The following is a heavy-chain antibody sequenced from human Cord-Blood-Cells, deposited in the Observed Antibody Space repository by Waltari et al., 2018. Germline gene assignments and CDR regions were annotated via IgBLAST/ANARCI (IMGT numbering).Heavy chain of an antibody. CDR3: AGSGYSSSWYDT. V-gene: IGHV4-34*01. Sequence: GGSFSGYYWSWIRQPPGKGLEWIGEINHSGSTNYNPSLKSRVTISVDTSKNQFSLKLSSVTAADTAVYYCAGSGYSSSWYDTWGQGTLVTVSS. CDR1: GGSFSGYY. D-gene: IGHD6-13*01. J-gene: IGHJ5*02. CDR2: INHSGST.